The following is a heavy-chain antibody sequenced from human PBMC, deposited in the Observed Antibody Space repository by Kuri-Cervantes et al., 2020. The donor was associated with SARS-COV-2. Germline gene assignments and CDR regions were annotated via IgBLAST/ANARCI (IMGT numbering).Heavy chain of an antibody. Sequence: GESLKTSCAASGITFSSYGMHWVRQAPGKGLEWVAVIWYDGSNKYYADSVKGRFTISRDNSKNTLYLQMNSLRAEDTAVYYCAEGHSGTWGQGTLVTVSS. CDR3: AEGHSGT. CDR1: GITFSSYG. J-gene: IGHJ5*02. CDR2: IWYDGSNK. V-gene: IGHV3-33*01. D-gene: IGHD1-26*01.